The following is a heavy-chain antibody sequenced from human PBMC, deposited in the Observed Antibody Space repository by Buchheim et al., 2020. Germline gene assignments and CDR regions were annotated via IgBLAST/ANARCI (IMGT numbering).Heavy chain of an antibody. V-gene: IGHV3-23*01. CDR2: ISGSGGST. J-gene: IGHJ4*02. CDR3: AKVGRGYYDSSGYTRNY. CDR1: GFTFSSYA. D-gene: IGHD3-22*01. Sequence: EVQLLESGGGLVQPGGSLRLSCAASGFTFSSYAMSWVRQAPGTGLEWVSAISGSGGSTYYADSVKGRFTISRDNSQKTPYLQMNSLRAEDTAVYYCAKVGRGYYDSSGYTRNYWGQGTL.